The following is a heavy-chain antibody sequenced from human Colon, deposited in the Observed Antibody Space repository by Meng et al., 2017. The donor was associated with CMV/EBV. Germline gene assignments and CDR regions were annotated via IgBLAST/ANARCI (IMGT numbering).Heavy chain of an antibody. CDR2: IYPSGFP. CDR1: GGSISSYY. CDR3: ARAQYTYGYWIFDY. V-gene: IGHV4-4*07. D-gene: IGHD5-18*01. J-gene: IGHJ4*02. Sequence: QVQLLESGPGLVKASETLSLSCTVSGGSISSYYWSWIRQPAGKGLEWIGRIYPSGFPKYKPSLESRVTMSADTSKNQISLKLTSVTAADTAVYYCARAQYTYGYWIFDYWGQGTLVTVSS.